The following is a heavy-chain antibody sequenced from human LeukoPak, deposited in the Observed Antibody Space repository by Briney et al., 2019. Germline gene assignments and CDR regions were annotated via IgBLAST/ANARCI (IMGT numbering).Heavy chain of an antibody. V-gene: IGHV3-21*01. CDR2: ITRSSTYI. CDR3: ARDQTPIDY. Sequence: KSGGSLRLSCVASGFTFSSYTMTCVRQAPGQGLEWVSSITRSSTYIYYADSVKGRFTISRDNANNSLYLHMNRLRGEDTAVYFCARDQTPIDYWGQGTLVTVSS. J-gene: IGHJ4*02. CDR1: GFTFSSYT.